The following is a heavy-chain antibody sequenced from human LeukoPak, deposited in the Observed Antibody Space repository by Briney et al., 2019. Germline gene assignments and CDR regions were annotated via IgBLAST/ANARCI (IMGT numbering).Heavy chain of an antibody. CDR3: ARESRDVETEGSDY. Sequence: SETLSLTCTVSGGSISGYYWTWIRQPPGKGLEWIGYIYYSGSTKYNPSLKSRVTLSVDTSKNQFSLKLNSVTAADTAVYYCARESRDVETEGSDYWGQGTLVTVSS. CDR1: GGSISGYY. V-gene: IGHV4-59*01. J-gene: IGHJ4*02. CDR2: IYYSGST. D-gene: IGHD5-24*01.